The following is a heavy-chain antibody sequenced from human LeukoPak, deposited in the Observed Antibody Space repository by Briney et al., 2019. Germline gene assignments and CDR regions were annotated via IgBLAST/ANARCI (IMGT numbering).Heavy chain of an antibody. Sequence: KPSETLSLTCRVSGVSISSGSNYWGWIRQPPGTGLEWIGEINHSGSTNYNPCLKRRVTISVDTSKNQFSLKLSSVTAADTAVYYCARGLSPSVVPAARLNWFDPWGQGTLVSVSS. D-gene: IGHD2-2*01. CDR3: ARGLSPSVVPAARLNWFDP. CDR2: INHSGST. J-gene: IGHJ5*02. V-gene: IGHV4-39*07. CDR1: GVSISSGSNY.